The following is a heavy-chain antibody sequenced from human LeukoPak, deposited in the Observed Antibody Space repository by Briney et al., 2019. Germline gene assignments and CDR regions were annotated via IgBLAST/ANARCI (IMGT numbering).Heavy chain of an antibody. CDR2: IKEDGSAK. J-gene: IGHJ4*02. CDR3: ARDSPGYGGYSY. CDR1: GFTFSRYW. D-gene: IGHD5-12*01. V-gene: IGHV3-7*04. Sequence: GGSLRLSCTASGFTFSRYWMSWVRQAPGKWLEWVANIKEDGSAKYYVDSIKGRFTISRDNAKNSMDLQINSLRGEDTAVYYCARDSPGYGGYSYWGQGTLVTVSS.